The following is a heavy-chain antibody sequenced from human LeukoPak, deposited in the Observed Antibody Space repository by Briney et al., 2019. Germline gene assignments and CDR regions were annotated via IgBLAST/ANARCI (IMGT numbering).Heavy chain of an antibody. J-gene: IGHJ5*01. Sequence: GGPLRLSCAASGFTISTYGMHWVRQAPGKGLEWLTMLSHDGGVTYYLDSVKGRFTISRDNSKNTLYLQMNGLDAADTAVYYCAKDWGSSGWYNWFDSWGQGTQVTVSS. V-gene: IGHV3-30*18. CDR3: AKDWGSSGWYNWFDS. CDR2: LSHDGGVT. D-gene: IGHD6-19*01. CDR1: GFTISTYG.